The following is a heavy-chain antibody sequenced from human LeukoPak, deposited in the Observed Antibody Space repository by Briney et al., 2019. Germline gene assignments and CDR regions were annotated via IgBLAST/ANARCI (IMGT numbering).Heavy chain of an antibody. D-gene: IGHD3-3*01. CDR3: ARVVQYYDFWSGYSSFDY. CDR2: INPNSGGT. J-gene: IGHJ4*02. V-gene: IGHV1-2*02. CDR1: GYTFTGYY. Sequence: GASVKVSCKASGYTFTGYYMHWVRQAPGQGLEWMVWINPNSGGTNYAQKFQGRVTMTRDTSISTAYMELSRLRSDDTAVYYCARVVQYYDFWSGYSSFDYWGQGTLVTVSS.